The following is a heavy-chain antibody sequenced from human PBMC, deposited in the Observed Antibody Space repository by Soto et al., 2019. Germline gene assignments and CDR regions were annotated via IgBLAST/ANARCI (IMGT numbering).Heavy chain of an antibody. CDR1: GGTFSSYA. CDR2: IIPIFGTA. CDR3: AREQRAMVRGVIRLHYYYYGMDV. Sequence: QVQLVQSGAEVKKPGSSVKVSCKASGGTFSSYAISWVRQAPGQGLEWMGGIIPIFGTANYAQKFQGRVTITEDESTSTAYMELSSLRSEDTAVYYCAREQRAMVRGVIRLHYYYYGMDVWGQGTTVTVSS. D-gene: IGHD3-10*01. J-gene: IGHJ6*02. V-gene: IGHV1-69*01.